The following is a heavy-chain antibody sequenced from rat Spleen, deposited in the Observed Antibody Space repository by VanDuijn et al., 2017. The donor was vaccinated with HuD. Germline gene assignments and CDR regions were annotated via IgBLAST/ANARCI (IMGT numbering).Heavy chain of an antibody. J-gene: IGHJ3*01. D-gene: IGHD1-9*01. CDR3: ARHGAYYGYNYNWFAY. CDR2: LSYDGHTT. CDR1: GFTFSDYY. V-gene: IGHV5-29*01. Sequence: EVRLVESGGGLVQPGRSLKLSCAASGFTFSDYYMAWVRQAPTKGLEWVATLSYDGHTTYYRDSVKGRFTISRDIAKSTLYLQMDSLGSEDTATYYCARHGAYYGYNYNWFAYWGQGTLVAVSS.